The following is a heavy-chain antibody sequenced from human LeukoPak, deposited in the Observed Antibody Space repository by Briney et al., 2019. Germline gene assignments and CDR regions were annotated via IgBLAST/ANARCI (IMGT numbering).Heavy chain of an antibody. Sequence: GGSLRLSCTASGFAYSGSSMHWVRQAPGKGLEWVSGIQRDGSSPTYADSVKGRFTISRDNAKGSVYLQVNILRAEDTAVYYCSRGHYGPDYWGQGTLVTVSS. CDR1: GFAYSGSS. J-gene: IGHJ4*02. V-gene: IGHV3-74*01. CDR2: IQRDGSSP. D-gene: IGHD3-16*01. CDR3: SRGHYGPDY.